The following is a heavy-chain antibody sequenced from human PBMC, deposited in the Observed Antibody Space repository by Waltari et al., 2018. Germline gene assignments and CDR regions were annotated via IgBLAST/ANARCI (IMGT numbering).Heavy chain of an antibody. CDR2: ISYDGSNK. V-gene: IGHV3-30-3*01. CDR1: GFTFSSYA. CDR3: ARDPYNWKAFDI. J-gene: IGHJ3*02. D-gene: IGHD1-20*01. Sequence: QVQLVESGGGVVQPGRSLRLSCAASGFTFSSYAMHWVRQAPGKGLEWGAVISYDGSNKYYADSVKGRFTISRDNSKNTLYLQMNSLRAEDTTVYYCARDPYNWKAFDIWGQGTMVTVSS.